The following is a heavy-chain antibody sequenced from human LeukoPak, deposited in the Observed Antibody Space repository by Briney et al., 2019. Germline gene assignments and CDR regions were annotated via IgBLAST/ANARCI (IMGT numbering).Heavy chain of an antibody. D-gene: IGHD5-24*01. CDR3: ARDRGNGFNSYFY. V-gene: IGHV3-7*01. CDR2: IKQDGSEK. CDR1: GFTFSDYW. J-gene: IGHJ4*02. Sequence: PGGSLRLSCAASGFTFSDYWMSWVRQAPGKGLEWVANIKQDGSEKYSVDSVKGRFTISRDNAKNSLFLQMNSLRAEDTALYYCARDRGNGFNSYFYWGQGTLVTVSS.